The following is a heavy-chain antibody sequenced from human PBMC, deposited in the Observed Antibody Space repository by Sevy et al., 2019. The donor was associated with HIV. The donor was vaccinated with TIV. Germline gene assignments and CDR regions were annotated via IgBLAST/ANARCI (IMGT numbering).Heavy chain of an antibody. Sequence: SETLSLTCSVSGGSISSHSYYWTWIRQHPGKGLEWIGYIHYSGRTYYNPSLKSRVTISLDTSKNQFSLRVRSVTAADTAVYYCARDHGYSNGWFPYYYYYGMDVWGPGTTVTVSS. CDR1: GGSISSHSYY. D-gene: IGHD6-19*01. V-gene: IGHV4-31*03. CDR3: ARDHGYSNGWFPYYYYYGMDV. J-gene: IGHJ6*02. CDR2: IHYSGRT.